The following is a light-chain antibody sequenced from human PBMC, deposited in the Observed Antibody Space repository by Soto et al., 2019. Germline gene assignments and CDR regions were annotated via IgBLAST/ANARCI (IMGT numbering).Light chain of an antibody. CDR1: SSDVGAYNY. CDR2: EVT. CDR3: SSYTTTNTLWV. Sequence: QSALTQPASVSGSPGQSITISCTGTSSDVGAYNYVSWYQQHPGKAPKLIISEVTDRPSGVSSRFSGSKSGNTASLTISGLQAEDEADYFCSSYTTTNTLWVFGGGTKLTVL. J-gene: IGLJ3*02. V-gene: IGLV2-14*01.